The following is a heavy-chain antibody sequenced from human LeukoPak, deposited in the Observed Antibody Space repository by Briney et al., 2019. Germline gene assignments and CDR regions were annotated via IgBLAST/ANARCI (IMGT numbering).Heavy chain of an antibody. CDR1: GFTFSSYW. D-gene: IGHD1-1*01. Sequence: PGGSLRLSCAASGFTFSSYWMSWVRQAPGKGLEWVANIKQDGREKYHVDSVKGRFTISRDDAKNSLYLQINSLRAEDTAVYYCARDAWKDRYFDYWGQGTLVTVSS. J-gene: IGHJ4*02. CDR2: IKQDGREK. CDR3: ARDAWKDRYFDY. V-gene: IGHV3-7*01.